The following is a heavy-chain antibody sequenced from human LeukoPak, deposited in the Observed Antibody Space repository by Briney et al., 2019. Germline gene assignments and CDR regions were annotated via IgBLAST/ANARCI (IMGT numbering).Heavy chain of an antibody. J-gene: IGHJ4*02. V-gene: IGHV3-74*01. CDR1: GFTFCGYW. CDR3: VRDLGGIAGS. CDR2: INEDGSIT. D-gene: IGHD1-26*01. Sequence: GSLRVSCATSGFTFCGYWMHWVRQVPGKGLDWVSRINEDGSITTHADSVKGRFTISRDNARNTLYLQMNSLRSEDTAVYHCVRDLGGIAGSWGQGTLATVSS.